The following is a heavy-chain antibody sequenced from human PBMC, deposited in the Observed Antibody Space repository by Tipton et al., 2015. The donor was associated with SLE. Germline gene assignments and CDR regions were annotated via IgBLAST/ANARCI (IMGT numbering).Heavy chain of an antibody. J-gene: IGHJ3*02. CDR2: IYYSGST. D-gene: IGHD6-19*01. CDR1: GGSISSHY. CDR3: ARGGSGWLDPFDI. V-gene: IGHV4-59*11. Sequence: TLSLTCTVSGGSISSHYWSWIRQPPGKGLEWIGYIYYSGSTNYNPSLKSRVTISVDTSKNQFSLKLSSVTAADTAVYYCARGGSGWLDPFDIWGQGTMVTVFS.